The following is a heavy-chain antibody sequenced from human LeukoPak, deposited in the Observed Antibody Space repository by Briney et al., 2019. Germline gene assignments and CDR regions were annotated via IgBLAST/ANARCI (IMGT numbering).Heavy chain of an antibody. CDR1: GFTFTNFA. J-gene: IGHJ3*02. D-gene: IGHD4-17*01. V-gene: IGHV3-53*01. CDR3: AGVGDDYGDYGHAGAFDI. Sequence: GGSLRLSCAASGFTFTNFAMSWVRQAPGKGLEWVSVIYSGGSTYYADSVKGRFTISRDNSKNTLYLQMNSLRAEDTAVYYCAGVGDDYGDYGHAGAFDIWGQGTMVTVSS. CDR2: IYSGGST.